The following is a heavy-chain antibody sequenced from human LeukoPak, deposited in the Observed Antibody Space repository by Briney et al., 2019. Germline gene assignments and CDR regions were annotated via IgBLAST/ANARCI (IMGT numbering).Heavy chain of an antibody. CDR3: ARGRGYFDWYPGY. D-gene: IGHD3-9*01. CDR1: GGSISSYY. CDR2: IYYSGST. J-gene: IGHJ4*02. V-gene: IGHV4-59*01. Sequence: SSETLSLTCTVSGGSISSYYWSWIRQPPGKGLEWIGYIYYSGSTNYNPSLKSRVTISVDTSKNQFSLKLSSVTAADTAVYYCARGRGYFDWYPGYWGQGTPVTVSS.